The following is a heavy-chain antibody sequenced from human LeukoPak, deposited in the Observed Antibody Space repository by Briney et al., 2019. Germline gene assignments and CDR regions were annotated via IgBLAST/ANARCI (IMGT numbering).Heavy chain of an antibody. D-gene: IGHD3-3*01. J-gene: IGHJ4*02. CDR2: IYYSGSN. V-gene: IGHV4-39*07. CDR3: ARGVRYYDFWSGYYTSLGHYFDY. Sequence: SETLSLTCTVSGGSNSSSSYYWGWIRQPPGKGLEWIRSIYYSGSNYYNPSLKSRVTISVDTSKNQFSLKLSSVTAADTAVYYCARGVRYYDFWSGYYTSLGHYFDYWGQGTLVTVSS. CDR1: GGSNSSSSYY.